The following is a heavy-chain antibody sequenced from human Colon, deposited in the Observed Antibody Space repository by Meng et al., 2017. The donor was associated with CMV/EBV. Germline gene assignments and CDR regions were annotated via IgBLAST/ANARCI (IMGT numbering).Heavy chain of an antibody. CDR3: ARDRGCSAGTCSNNWFDP. CDR2: LSNNGITT. CDR1: FNCSTHA. J-gene: IGHJ5*02. V-gene: IGHV3-30*09. Sequence: FNCSTHASPWVRPGPGEGPEGVALLSNNGITTSFAESVQGRFGISRDTSKNTLYLQMNSLRPEDTAIYYCARDRGCSAGTCSNNWFDPWGQGTLVTVSS. D-gene: IGHD2-15*01.